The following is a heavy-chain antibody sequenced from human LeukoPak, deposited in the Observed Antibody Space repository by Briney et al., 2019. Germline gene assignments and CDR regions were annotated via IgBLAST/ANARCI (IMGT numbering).Heavy chain of an antibody. CDR1: GFTVSSNY. D-gene: IGHD3-22*01. CDR3: AKDLSYYDSSGYIPTDY. J-gene: IGHJ4*02. CDR2: ISGSGGST. V-gene: IGHV3-23*01. Sequence: PGGSLRLSCAASGFTVSSNYMSWVRQAPGKGLEWVSAISGSGGSTYYADSVKGRFTISRDNSKNTLYLQMNSLRAEDTAVYYCAKDLSYYDSSGYIPTDYWGQGTLVTVSS.